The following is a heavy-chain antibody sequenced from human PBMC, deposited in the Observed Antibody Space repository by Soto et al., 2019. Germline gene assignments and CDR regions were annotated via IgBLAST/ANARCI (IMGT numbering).Heavy chain of an antibody. CDR2: ISGSGGST. V-gene: IGHV3-23*01. CDR1: GFTFSSYA. J-gene: IGHJ4*02. Sequence: GGSLRLSCAASGFTFSSYAMSWVRQAPGKGLEWVSAISGSGGSTYYADSVKGRFTISRDNSKNTLYLQMNSLRAEDTAVYYCAKWPLIRIAAAYFDYWGQGTRVTVSS. CDR3: AKWPLIRIAAAYFDY. D-gene: IGHD6-13*01.